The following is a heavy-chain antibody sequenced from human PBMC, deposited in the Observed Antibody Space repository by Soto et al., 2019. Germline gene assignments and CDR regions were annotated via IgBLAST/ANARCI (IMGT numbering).Heavy chain of an antibody. D-gene: IGHD3-3*01. J-gene: IGHJ6*03. CDR3: ARDPVLNDFWSGYSPDV. CDR1: GFTFSSYV. V-gene: IGHV3-33*01. Sequence: GGSLRLSCAASGFTFSSYVMHWVRQAPGKGLEWVAVIWYDGSNKYYADSVKGRFTISRDNSKNTLYLQMNSLRAEDTAVYYCARDPVLNDFWSGYSPDVWGKGTTVTVS. CDR2: IWYDGSNK.